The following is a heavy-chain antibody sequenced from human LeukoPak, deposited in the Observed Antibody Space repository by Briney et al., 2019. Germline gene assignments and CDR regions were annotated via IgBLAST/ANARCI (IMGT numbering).Heavy chain of an antibody. J-gene: IGHJ4*02. D-gene: IGHD3-22*01. CDR1: GFTSSSYA. CDR3: AKALQTYYYDSSGYFDY. CDR2: ISGSGGST. Sequence: PGGSLRLSCAASGFTSSSYAMSWVRQAPGKGLEWVSAISGSGGSTYYADSVKGRFTISRDNSKNTLYLQMNSLRAEDTAVYYCAKALQTYYYDSSGYFDYWGQGTVVTVSS. V-gene: IGHV3-23*01.